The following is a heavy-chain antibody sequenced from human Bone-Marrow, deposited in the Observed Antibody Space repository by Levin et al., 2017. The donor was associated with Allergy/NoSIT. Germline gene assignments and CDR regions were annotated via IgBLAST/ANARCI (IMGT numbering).Heavy chain of an antibody. Sequence: GGSLRLSCAPSGFTFSNYGMHWVRQAPGKGLEWVAVIWYDGRNKYYADSVKGRFTISRDNSKNTLYLQMNSLRAEDTAVYYCARDVGGGDCLIDYWGQGTLVTVSS. J-gene: IGHJ4*02. CDR1: GFTFSNYG. CDR3: ARDVGGGDCLIDY. D-gene: IGHD2-21*01. CDR2: IWYDGRNK. V-gene: IGHV3-33*01.